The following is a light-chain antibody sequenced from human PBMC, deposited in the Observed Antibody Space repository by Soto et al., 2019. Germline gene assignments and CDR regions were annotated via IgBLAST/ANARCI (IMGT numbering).Light chain of an antibody. CDR2: GAS. Sequence: EIVMTQSPVTLSVSPGKRATLSCRASQSISNHLAWYQQKPGQPPRLLIYGASTRATGIPARFSGSGSGTEFTLTISSLQSEDFAVYYCQQYNNWPPRTFGQGTKLEIK. CDR1: QSISNH. CDR3: QQYNNWPPRT. V-gene: IGKV3-15*01. J-gene: IGKJ2*01.